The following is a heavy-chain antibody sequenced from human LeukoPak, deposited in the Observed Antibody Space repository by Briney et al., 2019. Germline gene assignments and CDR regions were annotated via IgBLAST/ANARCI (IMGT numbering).Heavy chain of an antibody. CDR3: ARAASGWYEG. Sequence: ASVKVSCKASGYTFTDYYINWVRQAPGQGLEWMGWINPNSGGTNYAQKFQGRVTMTRDTSISTAYMELSRLRSDDTAVYYCARAASGWYEGWGQGTLVTVSS. D-gene: IGHD6-19*01. V-gene: IGHV1-2*02. CDR1: GYTFTDYY. J-gene: IGHJ4*02. CDR2: INPNSGGT.